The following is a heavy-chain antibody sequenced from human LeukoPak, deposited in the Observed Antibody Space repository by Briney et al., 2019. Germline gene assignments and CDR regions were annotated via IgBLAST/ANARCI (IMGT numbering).Heavy chain of an antibody. CDR2: IWYDGSNK. CDR3: ARDPQRIWDLGWFDP. CDR1: GFSVSSSY. J-gene: IGHJ5*02. V-gene: IGHV3-33*08. D-gene: IGHD1-26*01. Sequence: PGGSLRLSCAASGFSVSSSYMSWVRQAPGKGLEWVALIWYDGSNKYYADSVKGRFTISRDNSKNTLYLQMNSLRAEDTAVYYCARDPQRIWDLGWFDPWGQGTLVTVSS.